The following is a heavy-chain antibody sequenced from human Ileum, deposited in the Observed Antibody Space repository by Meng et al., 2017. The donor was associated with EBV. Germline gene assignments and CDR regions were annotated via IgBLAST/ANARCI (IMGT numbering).Heavy chain of an antibody. CDR3: ARSLTTPYYFDD. D-gene: IGHD1-14*01. J-gene: IGHJ4*02. CDR1: GDAISSGCYC. V-gene: IGHV4-30-4*01. Sequence: QLHEEAAVLVKPSQTLYRICTVSGDAISSGCYCWSWIRPPRGKVLELMGYIYYSGNNYYQQSLQSRVTMSVDTSKNQFSLKLSSVTADDTAVYYCARSLTTPYYFDDWGQGTLVTVSS. CDR2: IYYSGNN.